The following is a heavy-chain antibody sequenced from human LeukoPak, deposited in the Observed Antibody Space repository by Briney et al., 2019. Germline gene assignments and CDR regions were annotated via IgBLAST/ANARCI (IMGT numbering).Heavy chain of an antibody. CDR1: GFTFNNYA. CDR2: ISGSGDTT. CDR3: ARLDRIAVAAVGDY. Sequence: PGGSLRLSCAASGFTFNNYAINWVRQAPGKGLEWVSAISGSGDTTFYADSVKGRFTISRDNSKNTLYLQMNSLRAEDTAVYYCARLDRIAVAAVGDYWGQGTLVTVSS. D-gene: IGHD6-19*01. V-gene: IGHV3-23*01. J-gene: IGHJ4*02.